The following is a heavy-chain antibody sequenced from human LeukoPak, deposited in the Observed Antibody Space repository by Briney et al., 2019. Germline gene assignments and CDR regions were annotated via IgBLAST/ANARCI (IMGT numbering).Heavy chain of an antibody. D-gene: IGHD5-24*01. CDR3: ASGKGGDGYKG. CDR1: GGSFSGYY. J-gene: IGHJ4*02. V-gene: IGHV4-34*01. Sequence: SETLSLTCAVYGGSFSGYYWSWIRQPPGKGLEWIGEINHSGSTNYNPSLKSRVTISVDTSKNQFSLKLSSVTAADTAVYYCASGKGGDGYKGWGQGTLVTVSS. CDR2: INHSGST.